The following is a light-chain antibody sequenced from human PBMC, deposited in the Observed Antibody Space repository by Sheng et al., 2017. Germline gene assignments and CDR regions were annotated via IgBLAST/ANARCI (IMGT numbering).Light chain of an antibody. V-gene: IGKV1-39*01. Sequence: DIQMTQSPSSLSASVGDTVTITCRASQSISSSLNWYQQKPGKAPKVLIYGASSLQRGVPSRFSGGGSGTDFTLTISSLQLEDCATYYCQQSYTTPRSFGQGTKLEIK. CDR3: QQSYTTPRS. CDR2: GAS. J-gene: IGKJ2*03. CDR1: QSISSS.